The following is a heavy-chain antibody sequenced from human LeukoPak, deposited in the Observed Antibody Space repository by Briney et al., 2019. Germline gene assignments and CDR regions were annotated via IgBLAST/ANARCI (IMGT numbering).Heavy chain of an antibody. Sequence: AGGSLRLSCAASGFTVSSNYMSWVRQAPGKGLEWVSVIYSGGSTYYADSVKGRFTISRDNSKNTLYLQMNSLRAEDTAVYYCARSSGWYHRGPDYYYYYMDVWGKGTTVTVS. CDR1: GFTVSSNY. D-gene: IGHD6-19*01. V-gene: IGHV3-66*01. CDR3: ARSSGWYHRGPDYYYYYMDV. CDR2: IYSGGST. J-gene: IGHJ6*03.